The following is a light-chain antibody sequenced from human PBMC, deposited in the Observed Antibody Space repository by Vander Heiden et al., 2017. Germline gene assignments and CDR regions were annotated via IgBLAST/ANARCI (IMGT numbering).Light chain of an antibody. V-gene: IGLV2-14*01. CDR3: SSYTSTSTLVV. CDR1: TSDVGGYNY. CDR2: DVS. J-gene: IGLJ3*02. Sequence: QSALTQPASVSGSPGQSITISCTGPTSDVGGYNYVSWYQERPGKAPKLMIYDVSSRPSGVSNRFSGSKSGNTASLTISGLQAEDEGDYYCSSYTSTSTLVVFGGGTKLTVL.